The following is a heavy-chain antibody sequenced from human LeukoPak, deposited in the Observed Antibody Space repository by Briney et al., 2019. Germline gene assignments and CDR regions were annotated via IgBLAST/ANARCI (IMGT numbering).Heavy chain of an antibody. J-gene: IGHJ4*02. D-gene: IGHD3-22*01. CDR1: GYTFSSCD. CDR2: MNPNSGNT. Sequence: ASVKVSCKASGYTFSSCDINGVRQATGQGLEWMGWMNPNSGNTVYAQKFQGRVTITRNTSISTAYMELSSLRSEDTAVYYCARFITMIVVVLLWGYYFDYWGQGTLVTVSS. CDR3: ARFITMIVVVLLWGYYFDY. V-gene: IGHV1-8*03.